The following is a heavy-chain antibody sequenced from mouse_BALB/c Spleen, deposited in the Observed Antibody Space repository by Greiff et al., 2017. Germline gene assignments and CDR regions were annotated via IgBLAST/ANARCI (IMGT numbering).Heavy chain of an antibody. D-gene: IGHD1-1*01. CDR2: IWAGGST. J-gene: IGHJ4*01. CDR1: GFSLTSYG. Sequence: VQLKESGPGLVAPSQSLSITCTVSGFSLTSYGVHWVRQPPGKGLEWLGVIWAGGSTNYNSALMSRLSISKDNSKSQVFLKMNSLQTDDTAMYYCAREGYGSSEAMDYWGQGTSVTVSS. CDR3: AREGYGSSEAMDY. V-gene: IGHV2-9*02.